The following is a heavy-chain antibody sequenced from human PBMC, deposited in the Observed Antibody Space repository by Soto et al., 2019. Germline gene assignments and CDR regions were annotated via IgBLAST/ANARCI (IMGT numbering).Heavy chain of an antibody. J-gene: IGHJ4*02. Sequence: QVQLVESGGGVVQPGRSLRLSCAASGFTFSSYGMHWVRQAPGKGLEWVAVIWYDGSNKYYADSVKGRFTISRDNSKITLYLQMNSLRAEDTAVYYCARALGYCSSTSCYGGYYFDYWGQGTLVTVSS. D-gene: IGHD2-2*01. CDR3: ARALGYCSSTSCYGGYYFDY. CDR1: GFTFSSYG. V-gene: IGHV3-33*01. CDR2: IWYDGSNK.